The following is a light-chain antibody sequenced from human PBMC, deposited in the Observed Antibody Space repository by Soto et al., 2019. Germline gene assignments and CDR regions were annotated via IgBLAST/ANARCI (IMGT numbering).Light chain of an antibody. V-gene: IGKV1-39*01. CDR2: TAS. J-gene: IGKJ1*01. CDR3: QQSYSSPPT. Sequence: GDRVTITCRATQRISSNLHWYQHKPGKAPELLIYTASTLQSGVPSRFSGSGSGADFTLTISSLQPEDFATYYCQQSYSSPPTFGQGTKVDI. CDR1: QRISSN.